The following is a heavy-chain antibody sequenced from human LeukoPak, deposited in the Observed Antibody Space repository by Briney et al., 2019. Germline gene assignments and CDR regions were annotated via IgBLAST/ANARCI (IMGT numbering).Heavy chain of an antibody. D-gene: IGHD6-13*01. J-gene: IGHJ4*02. CDR2: IIPIFGTA. V-gene: IGHV1-69*13. Sequence: ASVKVSCKASGYTFTSYYMHWVRQAPGQGLEWMGGIIPIFGTANYAQKFQGRVTITADESTSTAYMELSSLRSEDTAVYYCAVEASLAAAGQPDYWGQGTLVTVSS. CDR1: GYTFTSYY. CDR3: AVEASLAAAGQPDY.